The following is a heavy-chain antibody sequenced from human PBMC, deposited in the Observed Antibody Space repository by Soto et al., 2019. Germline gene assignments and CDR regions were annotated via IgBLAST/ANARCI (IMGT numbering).Heavy chain of an antibody. D-gene: IGHD3-10*01. CDR2: ISYDGSNE. Sequence: QVQLVESGGGVVQPGRSLRLSCAASGFTFSSYAMHWVRQAPGKGLEWVAVISYDGSNEYYADSVKGRFTISRDNSKNTLYLQMNSLRAEDTAVYYCARGDYYGSGSYYKELNYWGQGTLVTVSS. CDR1: GFTFSSYA. J-gene: IGHJ4*02. V-gene: IGHV3-30-3*01. CDR3: ARGDYYGSGSYYKELNY.